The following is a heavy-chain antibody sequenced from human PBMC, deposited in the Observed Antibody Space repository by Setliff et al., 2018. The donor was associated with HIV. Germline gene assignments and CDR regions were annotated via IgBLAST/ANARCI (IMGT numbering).Heavy chain of an antibody. CDR2: INAESGDT. J-gene: IGHJ4*02. D-gene: IGHD2-21*01. V-gene: IGHV1-2*02. CDR3: ARGLLSGGYWVDQ. CDR1: GYTFTDYY. Sequence: SVKVSCKASGYTFTDYYIQWVRQAPGQGLEWMGWINAESGDTNYAEKFLGRVTMTSDTSTSTADMELFRLTSGDTAVYYCARGLLSGGYWVDQWGQGTLVTVSS.